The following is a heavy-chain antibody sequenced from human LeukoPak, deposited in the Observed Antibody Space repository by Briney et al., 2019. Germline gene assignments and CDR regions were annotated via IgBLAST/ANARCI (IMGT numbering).Heavy chain of an antibody. Sequence: GGSLRLSCAASGFTVSSNYMSWVRQAPGKGLEWVSVIYSGGGTSYADSVKGRFTISRDNSKNTLYLQMNSLRAEDTAVYYCARDPTRDGYNYGKFDYWGQGTLVTVSS. V-gene: IGHV3-53*01. CDR1: GFTVSSNY. D-gene: IGHD5-24*01. CDR3: ARDPTRDGYNYGKFDY. J-gene: IGHJ4*02. CDR2: IYSGGGT.